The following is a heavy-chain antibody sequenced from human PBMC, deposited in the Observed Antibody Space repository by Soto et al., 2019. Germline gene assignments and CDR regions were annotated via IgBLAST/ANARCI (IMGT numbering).Heavy chain of an antibody. CDR3: ARRGTRHYSSSANWYFDL. D-gene: IGHD6-6*01. CDR2: IIPIFGTA. J-gene: IGHJ2*01. V-gene: IGHV1-69*01. CDR1: GGTFSSYA. Sequence: QVQLVQSGAEVKKPGSSVKVSCKASGGTFSSYAISWVRQAPGQGLEWMGGIIPIFGTANYAQKFQGRVTITADEATSTAYMELSSLRSEDTAVYYCARRGTRHYSSSANWYFDLWGRGTLVTVSS.